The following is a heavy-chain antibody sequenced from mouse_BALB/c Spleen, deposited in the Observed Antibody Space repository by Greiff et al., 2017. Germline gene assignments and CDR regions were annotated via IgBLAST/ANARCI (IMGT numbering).Heavy chain of an antibody. Sequence: VQLQESGAELVRPGVSVKISCKGSGYTFTDYAMHWVKQSHAKSLEWIGVISTYYGDASYNQKFKGKATMTVDKSSSTAYMELARLTSEDSAIYYCARDYYGSSLDYWGQGTTLTVSS. J-gene: IGHJ2*01. CDR2: ISTYYGDA. V-gene: IGHV1S137*01. D-gene: IGHD1-1*01. CDR3: ARDYYGSSLDY. CDR1: GYTFTDYA.